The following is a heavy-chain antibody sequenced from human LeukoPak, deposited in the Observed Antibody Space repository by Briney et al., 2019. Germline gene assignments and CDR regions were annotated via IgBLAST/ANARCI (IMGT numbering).Heavy chain of an antibody. CDR2: LYYDGST. CDR3: ARYSYGGFYFDY. Sequence: SETLSLTCTVSGGSISSYYWSWLRQPPGKGLEWIGYLYYDGSTTYNPSLKSRVTISLDTSKNQFFLKLSYVTAADTAVYYCARYSYGGFYFDYWGQGTLVTVSS. D-gene: IGHD5-18*01. J-gene: IGHJ4*02. CDR1: GGSISSYY. V-gene: IGHV4-59*08.